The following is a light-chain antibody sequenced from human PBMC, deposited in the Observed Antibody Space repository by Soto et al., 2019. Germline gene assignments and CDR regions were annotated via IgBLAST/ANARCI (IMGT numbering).Light chain of an antibody. J-gene: IGKJ1*01. V-gene: IGKV1-27*01. CDR2: AAS. CDR1: QGISNY. CDR3: QKYNSAPWT. Sequence: DIQMTQSPSSLSASVGDRVTITCRASQGISNYLAWYQQKPGKVPKLLIYAASTLQSGVPSRFSGRGSGTDLPLTICILQPDDVATYYRQKYNSAPWTFGHGTKVEIK.